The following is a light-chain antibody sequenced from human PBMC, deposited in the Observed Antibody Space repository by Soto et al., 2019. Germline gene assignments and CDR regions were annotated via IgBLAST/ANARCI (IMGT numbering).Light chain of an antibody. J-gene: IGKJ3*01. CDR1: QDISSL. V-gene: IGKV1-12*01. CDR3: QQADTFPFT. CDR2: AAT. Sequence: IQMTQSPSSVSASVGDRVTITCRARQDISSLLAWYQHKPGKAPKLLIYAATTLQSGVPSRFSGSESGTEFTLSFSILQPDDFATYYCQQADTFPFTFGPGTKVDMK.